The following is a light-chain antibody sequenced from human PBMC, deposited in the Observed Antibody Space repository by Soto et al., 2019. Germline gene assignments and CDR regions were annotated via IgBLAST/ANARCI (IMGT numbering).Light chain of an antibody. CDR3: TSYTSSSTLV. V-gene: IGLV2-14*03. Sequence: QSALTQPASVSGPPGQSITISCTGTNSDVGGYNYVSWYQQHPGRAPKFLIYDVSNRPSGVSNRFSGSKSGNTASLTISGLQADDEADYYCTSYTSSSTLVFGGGTKLTVL. CDR1: NSDVGGYNY. J-gene: IGLJ2*01. CDR2: DVS.